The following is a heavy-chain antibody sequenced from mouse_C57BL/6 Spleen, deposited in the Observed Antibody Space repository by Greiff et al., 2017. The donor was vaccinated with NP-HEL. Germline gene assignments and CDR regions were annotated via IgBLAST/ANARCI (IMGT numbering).Heavy chain of an antibody. J-gene: IGHJ4*01. D-gene: IGHD2-10*01. CDR2: IYPRDGST. V-gene: IGHV1-85*01. CDR1: GYTFTSYD. CDR3: ARSYYGSSYYAMDY. Sequence: QVQLQQSGPELVKPGASVKLSCKASGYTFTSYDINWVKQRPGQGLEWIGWIYPRDGSTKYNEKFKGKATLTVDTSSSTAYMELHSLTSEDAAVYFCARSYYGSSYYAMDYWGQGTSVTVSS.